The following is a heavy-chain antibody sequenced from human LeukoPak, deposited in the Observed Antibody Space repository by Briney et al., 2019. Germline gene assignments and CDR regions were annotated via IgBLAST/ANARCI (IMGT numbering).Heavy chain of an antibody. V-gene: IGHV4-34*01. CDR3: ARGPTISETGYFDY. J-gene: IGHJ4*03. CDR1: GGSFSRYY. Sequence: SETLSLTCAVYGGSFSRYYWSWIRQSPGKGLEWIAEINHRGDTNYNPSVKSRVTILVDTSKNQSSLKVTSLTAADTAVYFCARGPTISETGYFDYWGQGTLVTVSS. CDR2: INHRGDT. D-gene: IGHD1-1*01.